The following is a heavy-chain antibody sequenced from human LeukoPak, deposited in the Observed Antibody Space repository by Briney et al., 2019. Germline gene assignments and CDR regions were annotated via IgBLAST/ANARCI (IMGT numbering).Heavy chain of an antibody. CDR3: ARSGSSGARAHFQH. D-gene: IGHD6-19*01. J-gene: IGHJ1*01. CDR1: GYTFTGYY. CDR2: INPNSGGT. Sequence: GASVKVSFKASGYTFTGYYMHWVRQAPGQGLEWMGWINPNSGGTNYAQKFQGRVTMTRDTSISTAYMELSRLRSDDTAVYYCARSGSSGARAHFQHWGQGTLVTVSS. V-gene: IGHV1-2*02.